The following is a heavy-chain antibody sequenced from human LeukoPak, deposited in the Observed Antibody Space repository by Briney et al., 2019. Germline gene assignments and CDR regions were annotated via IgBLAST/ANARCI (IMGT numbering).Heavy chain of an antibody. CDR2: INPNSGDT. V-gene: IGHV1-2*02. D-gene: IGHD1-26*01. CDR3: ARAIEVGAMTPFDY. J-gene: IGHJ4*02. Sequence: ASVKVSCKASGYTFTGYYMHWVRQAPGQGLEWMGWINPNSGDTNYAQKFQGRVTMTRDTSISTAYMELSRLRSDDTAVYYCARAIEVGAMTPFDYWGQGTLVTVSS. CDR1: GYTFTGYY.